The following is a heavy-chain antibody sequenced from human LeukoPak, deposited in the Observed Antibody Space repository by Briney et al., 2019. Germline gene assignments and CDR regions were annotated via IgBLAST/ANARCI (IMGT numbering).Heavy chain of an antibody. J-gene: IGHJ4*02. CDR1: GYSIASYW. V-gene: IGHV5-51*01. Sequence: GESLKISCKGSGYSIASYWIGWVRQMPGKGLEWMGIIYPGDSDTRYSPSFQGQVTVSADKSISTAYLQWSSLKASDTAMYYCARRYCSGASCYSVDYWGQGTLVTVSS. D-gene: IGHD2-15*01. CDR2: IYPGDSDT. CDR3: ARRYCSGASCYSVDY.